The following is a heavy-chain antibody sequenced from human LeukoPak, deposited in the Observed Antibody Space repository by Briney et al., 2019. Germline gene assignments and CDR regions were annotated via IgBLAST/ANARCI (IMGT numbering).Heavy chain of an antibody. D-gene: IGHD6-13*01. CDR3: ASGLIAAAGTSAEYFQH. V-gene: IGHV1-69*06. J-gene: IGHJ1*01. Sequence: SVKVSCKASGGTFSSYAISWVRQAPGQGLEWMGGITPIFGTANYAQKFQGRVTITADKSTSTAYMELSSLRSEDTAVYYCASGLIAAAGTSAEYFQHWGQGTLVTVSS. CDR2: ITPIFGTA. CDR1: GGTFSSYA.